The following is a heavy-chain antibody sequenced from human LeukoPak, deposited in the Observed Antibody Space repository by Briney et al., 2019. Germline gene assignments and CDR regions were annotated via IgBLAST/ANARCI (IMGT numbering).Heavy chain of an antibody. V-gene: IGHV4-4*02. J-gene: IGHJ4*02. D-gene: IGHD3-10*01. CDR2: IYHGGST. CDR3: ARGEEHGSATVHFDY. CDR1: GASISSSHW. Sequence: SETLSLTCAVSGASISSSHWWSWVRQPPRKGLEWIGEIYHGGSTNCNPSLKGRVTISVDRSNNQFSLRLTSVTAADTAVYYCARGEEHGSATVHFDYWGQGTLVTVSS.